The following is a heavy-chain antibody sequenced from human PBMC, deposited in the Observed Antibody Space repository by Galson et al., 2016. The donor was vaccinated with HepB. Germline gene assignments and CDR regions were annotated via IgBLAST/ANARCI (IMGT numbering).Heavy chain of an antibody. CDR3: ARVDGSGSYVNVQFDH. D-gene: IGHD3-10*01. Sequence: SLRLSCAASGFTFSNYGMHWVRQAPGKGLEWVAAIWYDGDNKYYADSVKGRFTISRDNAKNSLYLQMSGLTVEDTALYYCARVDGSGSYVNVQFDHWGQGTLVTVSS. J-gene: IGHJ4*02. CDR1: GFTFSNYG. CDR2: IWYDGDNK. V-gene: IGHV3-33*01.